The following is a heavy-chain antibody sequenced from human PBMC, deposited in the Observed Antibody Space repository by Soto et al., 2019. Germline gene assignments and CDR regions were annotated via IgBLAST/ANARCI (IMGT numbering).Heavy chain of an antibody. J-gene: IGHJ4*02. CDR2: INHSGST. Sequence: SETLSLTGAGYGGSFSGYYWSWIRQPPGKGLEWIGEINHSGSTNYNPSLKSRVTISVDTSKNQFSLKLSSVTAADTAVYYCARDKGYCSDTSCPDFDYWGQGTLVTVSS. CDR3: ARDKGYCSDTSCPDFDY. CDR1: GGSFSGYY. D-gene: IGHD2-15*01. V-gene: IGHV4-34*01.